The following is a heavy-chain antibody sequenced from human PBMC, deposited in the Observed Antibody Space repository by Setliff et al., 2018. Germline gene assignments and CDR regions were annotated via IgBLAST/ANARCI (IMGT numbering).Heavy chain of an antibody. V-gene: IGHV3-21*01. CDR2: VSSTGYI. D-gene: IGHD6-19*01. CDR3: ATKAVAGT. Sequence: PGGSLRLSCAASGLTFTNYYMNWVRQAPGKGLEWVSSVSSTGYISYADSVKGRFTISRDKAKNSLYLQMNSLRAEDTAVYYCATKAVAGTGGQGTLVTVSS. CDR1: GLTFTNYY. J-gene: IGHJ4*02.